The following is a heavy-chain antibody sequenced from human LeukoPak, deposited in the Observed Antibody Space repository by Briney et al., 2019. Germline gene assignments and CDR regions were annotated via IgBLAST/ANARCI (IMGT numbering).Heavy chain of an antibody. D-gene: IGHD6-19*01. CDR3: ARAISSGWFE. CDR2: IYHTGSA. Sequence: PSETLSLTCAVSGGSISTSDWWCWVRQSPGKGLEWIGEIYHTGSANYNPSLKSRVTISMDKSNNQFSLNLNSVTAADTAVYYCARAISSGWFEWGQGTLVTVSS. CDR1: GGSISTSDW. V-gene: IGHV4-4*02. J-gene: IGHJ4*02.